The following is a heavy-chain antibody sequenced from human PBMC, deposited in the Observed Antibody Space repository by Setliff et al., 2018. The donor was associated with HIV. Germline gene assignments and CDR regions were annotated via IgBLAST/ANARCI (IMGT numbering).Heavy chain of an antibody. CDR3: ARDPGYKSSWYGAFDI. J-gene: IGHJ3*02. Sequence: ASVKVSCKASGDAFTDYYIHWVRQAPGQGLEWMGWINPSSGGTNYAQKFQGRVTMTRDTSISTAFMDLSRLRFDDTAVYYCARDPGYKSSWYGAFDIWGQGTMVTVSS. CDR1: GDAFTDYY. D-gene: IGHD6-13*01. V-gene: IGHV1-2*02. CDR2: INPSSGGT.